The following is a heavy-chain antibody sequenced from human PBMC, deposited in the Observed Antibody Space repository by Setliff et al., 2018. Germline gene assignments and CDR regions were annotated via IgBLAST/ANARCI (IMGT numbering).Heavy chain of an antibody. Sequence: PGGSLRLSCAASGFTFSTAWMNWVRQAPGKGLEWVGRIKGKNDGLATDYAAPVKVRFTISRDDSKNTLYLQMNSLKTEDTAEYYCTTDTSPTFGGVIGAAFDFWGQGTMVTVSS. CDR3: TTDTSPTFGGVIGAAFDF. CDR2: IKGKNDGLAT. V-gene: IGHV3-15*07. J-gene: IGHJ3*01. CDR1: GFTFSTAW. D-gene: IGHD3-16*01.